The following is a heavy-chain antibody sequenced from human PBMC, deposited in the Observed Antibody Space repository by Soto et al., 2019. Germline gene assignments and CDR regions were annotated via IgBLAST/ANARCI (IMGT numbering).Heavy chain of an antibody. CDR1: GGSISSYY. CDR3: ARDRGIAARRSSSWYPHWFDP. J-gene: IGHJ5*02. CDR2: IYYSGST. V-gene: IGHV4-59*01. Sequence: PSETLSLTCTVSGGSISSYYWSWIRQPPGKGLEWIGHIYYSGSTNYNPSLKSRVTISVDTSKNQFSLKLSSVTAADTAVYYCARDRGIAARRSSSWYPHWFDPWGQGTLVTVSS. D-gene: IGHD6-13*01.